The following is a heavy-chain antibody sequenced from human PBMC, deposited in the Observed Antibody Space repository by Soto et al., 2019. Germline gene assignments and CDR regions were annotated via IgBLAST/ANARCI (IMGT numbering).Heavy chain of an antibody. D-gene: IGHD6-19*01. V-gene: IGHV3-23*01. CDR3: AKEGSWQWLVPYGMDV. Sequence: EVQLLESGGGLVQPGGSLRLSCAASGFTFSSYAMSWVRQAPGKGLEWVSAISGSGGSTYYADSVKGRFTISRDNSKNTLYLQLNSLRAEDTAVYYCAKEGSWQWLVPYGMDVWGQGTTVTVSS. J-gene: IGHJ6*02. CDR1: GFTFSSYA. CDR2: ISGSGGST.